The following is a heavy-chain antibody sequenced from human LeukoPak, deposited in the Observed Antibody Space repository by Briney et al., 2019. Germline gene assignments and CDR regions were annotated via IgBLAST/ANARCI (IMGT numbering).Heavy chain of an antibody. D-gene: IGHD1-14*01. CDR3: ATDVIAPGFDY. V-gene: IGHV3-66*02. Sequence: GGSLRLSCAASGFTFSSNYINWVRQAPGKGLEGGSVIYSSRRTYYAVSVKGRFTISRDNSKNTLYLQMNSLRAEDTAVYYCATDVIAPGFDYWGQGTLVTVSS. CDR1: GFTFSSNY. CDR2: IYSSRRT. J-gene: IGHJ4*02.